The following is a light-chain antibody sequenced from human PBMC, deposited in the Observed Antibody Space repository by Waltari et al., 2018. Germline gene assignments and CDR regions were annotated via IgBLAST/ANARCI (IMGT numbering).Light chain of an antibody. CDR3: QQSYSVPPT. Sequence: DIQMSQSPSSLSASVRDRIHISCQASQSIDTYLNWYQQRPGKAPKLLIYGAYSLQSGVPSRCSGSGSGTEFTLSITSLEPEDFATYYCQQSYSVPPTFGQGTKVEI. V-gene: IGKV1-39*01. CDR1: QSIDTY. CDR2: GAY. J-gene: IGKJ1*01.